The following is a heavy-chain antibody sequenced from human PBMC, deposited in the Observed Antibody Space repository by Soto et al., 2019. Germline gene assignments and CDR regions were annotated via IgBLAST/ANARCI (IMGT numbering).Heavy chain of an antibody. CDR1: GGSISGGSNY. Sequence: PSETLSLTCTVSGGSISGGSNYWGWIRQPPGKGLEWIGSIYYGGSTYYNPSLKSRVTISVDTSKNQFSLKLTSVTAADTAVYYCARDRGISWFFTWGRRVLVTVSS. J-gene: IGHJ5*02. CDR3: ARDRGISWFFT. D-gene: IGHD2-2*01. V-gene: IGHV4-39*02. CDR2: IYYGGST.